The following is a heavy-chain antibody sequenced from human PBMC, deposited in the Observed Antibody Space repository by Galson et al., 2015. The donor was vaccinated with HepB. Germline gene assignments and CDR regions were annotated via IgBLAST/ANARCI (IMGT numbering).Heavy chain of an antibody. CDR2: IIPILGIA. Sequence: SVKVSCKASGGTFSSYAISWVRQAPGQGLEWMGGIIPILGIANYAQKFQGRVTITADKSTSTAYMELSSLRSEDTAVYYCARGERCSSTSCYSDWGQGTLVTVSS. V-gene: IGHV1-69*10. CDR1: GGTFSSYA. J-gene: IGHJ4*02. CDR3: ARGERCSSTSCYSD. D-gene: IGHD2-2*01.